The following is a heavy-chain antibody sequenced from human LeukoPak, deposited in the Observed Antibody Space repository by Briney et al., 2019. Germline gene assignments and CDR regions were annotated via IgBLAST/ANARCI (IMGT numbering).Heavy chain of an antibody. CDR1: GGSISSYY. D-gene: IGHD3-10*01. Sequence: SETLSLTCTVSGGSISSYYWSWIRQPPGKGLEWIGYIYYSGSTNYNPSLKSRVTISVDTSKNQFSRKLSSVTAADTAVYYCARGGYVLLWFGESDNWFDPWGQGTLVTVSS. J-gene: IGHJ5*02. CDR3: ARGGYVLLWFGESDNWFDP. CDR2: IYYSGST. V-gene: IGHV4-59*01.